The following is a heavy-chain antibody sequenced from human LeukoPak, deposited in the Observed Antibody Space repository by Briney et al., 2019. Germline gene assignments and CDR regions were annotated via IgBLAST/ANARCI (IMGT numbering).Heavy chain of an antibody. CDR3: ARDSGRRGESESGYYDY. J-gene: IGHJ4*02. Sequence: GGSLRLSCAASGFTFSSHWMNWFRQAPGKGLEWVANIKQDGSEKYYVDSVEGRFTISRDNAKNSLYLQTSSLRGEDTAVYYCARDSGRRGESESGYYDYWGQGTLVTVSS. D-gene: IGHD3-22*01. V-gene: IGHV3-7*01. CDR2: IKQDGSEK. CDR1: GFTFSSHW.